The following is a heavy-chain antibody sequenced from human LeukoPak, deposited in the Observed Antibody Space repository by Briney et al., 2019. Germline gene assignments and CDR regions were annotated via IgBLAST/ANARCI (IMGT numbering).Heavy chain of an antibody. CDR3: ARPRMSGPAAAITYAMDV. J-gene: IGHJ6*02. CDR1: GFTFSSYG. D-gene: IGHD6-13*01. Sequence: GKSLRLSRAASGFTFSSYGMHWVRQAPGKGLEWVAVIYYDGSNKYYPDSVKGRFTISRDNSKNTLYLQMNSLRAEDTAVYYCARPRMSGPAAAITYAMDVWGQGTTVTVSS. V-gene: IGHV3-33*01. CDR2: IYYDGSNK.